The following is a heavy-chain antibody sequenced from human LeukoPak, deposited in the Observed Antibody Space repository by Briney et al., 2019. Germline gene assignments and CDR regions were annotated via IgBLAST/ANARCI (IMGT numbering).Heavy chain of an antibody. CDR2: INPTGGST. Sequence: ASVKVSCKASGYTFTNYYIHWVRQAPGQGLEWMALINPTGGSTSYAQKFQGRVTMARDTSTSTVYMELSSLTSDDTAVYFCARGDPNSNSKDYRGQGTLVTVSS. CDR3: ARGDPNSNSKDY. D-gene: IGHD6-6*01. V-gene: IGHV1-46*01. J-gene: IGHJ4*02. CDR1: GYTFTNYY.